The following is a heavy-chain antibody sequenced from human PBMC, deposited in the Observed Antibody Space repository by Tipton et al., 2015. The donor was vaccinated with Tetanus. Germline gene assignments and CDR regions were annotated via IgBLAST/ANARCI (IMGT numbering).Heavy chain of an antibody. J-gene: IGHJ4*02. Sequence: TLSLTCTVSGASFSSGDYYWSCIRKPPGKDLDWIGYIYQTGTTYYNPSLKGRVTISMDRSNTQFPLRLDSLTAADTAVYYCARAAGFLGLTHDFWGRGTLVSVSS. CDR3: ARAAGFLGLTHDF. CDR2: IYQTGTT. CDR1: GASFSSGDYY. D-gene: IGHD2/OR15-2a*01. V-gene: IGHV4-30-4*01.